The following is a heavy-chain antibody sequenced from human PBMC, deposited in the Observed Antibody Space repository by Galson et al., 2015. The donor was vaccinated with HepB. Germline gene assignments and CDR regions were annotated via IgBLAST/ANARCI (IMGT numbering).Heavy chain of an antibody. V-gene: IGHV1-58*01. CDR3: AASYYDSGYLGPHYYGMDV. CDR2: IVVASGYT. J-gene: IGHJ6*02. CDR1: GFTFSTSA. Sequence: SVKVSCKASGFTFSTSAVQWVRQARGQRLEWVGWIVVASGYTNYAQNLQERVTITRDMSTSTAYMELSSLRSEDTAVYYCAASYYDSGYLGPHYYGMDVWGQGTTVTVSS. D-gene: IGHD3-3*01.